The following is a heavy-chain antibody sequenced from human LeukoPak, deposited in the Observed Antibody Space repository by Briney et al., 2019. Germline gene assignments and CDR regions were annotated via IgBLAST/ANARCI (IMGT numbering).Heavy chain of an antibody. J-gene: IGHJ4*02. D-gene: IGHD3-10*01. Sequence: ASVKVSCKASGYTFTSYDINWVRQATGQGLEWMGWMNPNSGNTGYAQKFQGRVTMTRNTSISTACMELSSLRSEDTAVYYCARTTYYYGSGSYEAEEDWGQGTLVTVSS. V-gene: IGHV1-8*01. CDR2: MNPNSGNT. CDR1: GYTFTSYD. CDR3: ARTTYYYGSGSYEAEED.